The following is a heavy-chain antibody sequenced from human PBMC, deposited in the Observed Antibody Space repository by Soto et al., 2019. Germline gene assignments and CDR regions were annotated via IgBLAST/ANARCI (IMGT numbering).Heavy chain of an antibody. V-gene: IGHV2-5*01. J-gene: IGHJ5*02. CDR3: GHRRDVATRCWCDP. D-gene: IGHD6-6*01. Sequence: QITLKESGPTLVKSTQTLTLTCTFSGFSLSSGGGAVGWIRQPPGKALEWLAIIYASGGTHYSPSLKTRLTTPKDTSKNQGVLTMTNMDPVDTATYYCGHRRDVATRCWCDPWGQGILVTVSS. CDR2: IYASGGT. CDR1: GFSLSSGGGA.